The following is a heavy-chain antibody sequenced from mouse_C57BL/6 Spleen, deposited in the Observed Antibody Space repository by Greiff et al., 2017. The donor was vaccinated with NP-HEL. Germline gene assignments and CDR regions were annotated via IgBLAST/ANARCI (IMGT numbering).Heavy chain of an antibody. Sequence: EVQGVESGGGLVQPGGSLSLSCAASGFTFTDYYMSWVRQPPGKALEWLGFIRNKANGYTTEYSASVKGRFTISRDNSQSILYLQMNALRAEDSATYYCARRGNYVGAMDYWGQGTSVTVSS. CDR2: IRNKANGYTT. D-gene: IGHD2-1*01. CDR1: GFTFTDYY. J-gene: IGHJ4*01. V-gene: IGHV7-3*01. CDR3: ARRGNYVGAMDY.